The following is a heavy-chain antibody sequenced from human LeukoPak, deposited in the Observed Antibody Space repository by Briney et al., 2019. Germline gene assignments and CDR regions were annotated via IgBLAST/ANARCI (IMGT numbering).Heavy chain of an antibody. CDR2: ISTYNGYS. CDR3: AKNSSGGYSDY. J-gene: IGHJ4*02. Sequence: ASVKVSCKASGYTFTSSLISWVRQAPGQGLEWMGWISTYNGYSKYAQNLQGRVTMTADTSTSTAYMELSSLSSDDTAVYYCAKNSSGGYSDYWGQGTLVTVSS. D-gene: IGHD6-19*01. V-gene: IGHV1-18*01. CDR1: GYTFTSSL.